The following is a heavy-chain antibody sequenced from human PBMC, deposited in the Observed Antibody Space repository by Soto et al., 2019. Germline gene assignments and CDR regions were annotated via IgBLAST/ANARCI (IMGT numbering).Heavy chain of an antibody. V-gene: IGHV3-23*01. J-gene: IGHJ4*02. CDR2: ISGSGGST. Sequence: PGGSLRLSCAASGFTFSSYAMNWVRQGPGKGLEWVSVISGSGGSTYYADSVKGRFTISRDNSKNTLYLQMNSLRAEDTAVYYCAREEKLLFDYWGQGSLVSVYS. CDR1: GFTFSSYA. CDR3: AREEKLLFDY. D-gene: IGHD3-10*01.